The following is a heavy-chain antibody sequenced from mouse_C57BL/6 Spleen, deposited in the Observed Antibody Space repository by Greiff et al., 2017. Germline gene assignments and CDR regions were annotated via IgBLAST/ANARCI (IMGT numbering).Heavy chain of an antibody. V-gene: IGHV5-17*01. CDR2: ISSGSSTI. CDR1: GFTFSDYG. J-gene: IGHJ3*01. D-gene: IGHD2-4*01. CDR3: AIDYDGAWFAY. Sequence: EVKLVESGGGLVKPGGSLKLSCAASGFTFSDYGMHWVRQAPEKGLEWVAYISSGSSTIYYADTVTGRFTISRDNAKNTLFLQMTSLRSEDTAMYYCAIDYDGAWFAYWGQGTLVTVAA.